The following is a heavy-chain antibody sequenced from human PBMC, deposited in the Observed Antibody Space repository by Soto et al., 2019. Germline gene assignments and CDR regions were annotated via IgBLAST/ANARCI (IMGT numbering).Heavy chain of an antibody. V-gene: IGHV3-30*18. CDR2: ISYDGSNK. D-gene: IGHD6-6*01. CDR3: AKEMGSSSPYYYYYGMDV. Sequence: QVQLVESGGGVVQPGRSLRLSCAASGFTFSSYGMHWVRQAPGKGLEWVAVISYDGSNKYYADSVKGRFTISRDNSKNTLYLQMNSLRAEDTAVYYCAKEMGSSSPYYYYYGMDVWGQGTTVTVSS. J-gene: IGHJ6*02. CDR1: GFTFSSYG.